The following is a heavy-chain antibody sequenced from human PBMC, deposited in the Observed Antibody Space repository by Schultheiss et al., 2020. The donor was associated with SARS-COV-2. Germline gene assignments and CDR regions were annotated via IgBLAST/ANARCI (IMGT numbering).Heavy chain of an antibody. CDR2: IRGSGGST. J-gene: IGHJ3*02. V-gene: IGHV3-23*01. CDR3: AKAKLRFLEWLATDAFDI. CDR1: GFTFSSYA. Sequence: GSLRLSCAASGFTFSSYAMSWVRQAPGKGLEWVSAIRGSGGSTYYADSVKGRFTISRDNSKNTLYLQMNSLRAEDTALYYCAKAKLRFLEWLATDAFDIWGQGTMVTVSS. D-gene: IGHD3-3*01.